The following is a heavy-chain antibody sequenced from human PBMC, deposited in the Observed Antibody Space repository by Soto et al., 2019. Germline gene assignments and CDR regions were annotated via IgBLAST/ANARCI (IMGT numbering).Heavy chain of an antibody. CDR2: IYYSGST. D-gene: IGHD6-19*01. Sequence: SETLSLTCTVSGGSVISCSYYWSLIRQPPGKGLEWIGYIYYSGSTNYNPSLKSRVTISVDTSKNQFSLKLSSVTAADTAVYYCARFSSGWYYFDYWGQGTLVTVSS. CDR3: ARFSSGWYYFDY. J-gene: IGHJ4*02. V-gene: IGHV4-61*01. CDR1: GGSVISCSYY.